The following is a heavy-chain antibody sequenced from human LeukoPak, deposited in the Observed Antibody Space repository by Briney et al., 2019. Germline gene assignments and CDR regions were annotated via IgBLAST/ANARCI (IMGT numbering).Heavy chain of an antibody. CDR1: GGSFSGYY. D-gene: IGHD4-11*01. V-gene: IGHV4-34*01. Sequence: SETLSLTCAVYGGSFSGYYWSWIRQPPGKGLEWIGEVYHDGNTKYSPSFRSRVTMSVDNSKSQFSLELSSVTAADTAVYYCASSNNYVWFDPWGQGALVTVSS. J-gene: IGHJ5*02. CDR3: ASSNNYVWFDP. CDR2: VYHDGNT.